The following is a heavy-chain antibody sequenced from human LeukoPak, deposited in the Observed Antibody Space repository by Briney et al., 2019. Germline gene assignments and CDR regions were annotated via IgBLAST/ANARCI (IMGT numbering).Heavy chain of an antibody. Sequence: ASVKVSCKASGYTFTGYYMHWVRQAPGQGLEWMGWINPYSGGTNYAQKFQGRVTMTRDTSISTAYMELSRLRSDDTAVYYCARDRLSDGYNDYWGQGTLVTVSS. D-gene: IGHD5-24*01. CDR3: ARDRLSDGYNDY. CDR2: INPYSGGT. J-gene: IGHJ4*02. CDR1: GYTFTGYY. V-gene: IGHV1-2*02.